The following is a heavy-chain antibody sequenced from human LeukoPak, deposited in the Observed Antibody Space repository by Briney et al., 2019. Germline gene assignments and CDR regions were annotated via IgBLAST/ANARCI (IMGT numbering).Heavy chain of an antibody. CDR1: GFTFSSYA. V-gene: IGHV3-23*01. J-gene: IGHJ4*02. CDR3: AKDGEYGDYVY. D-gene: IGHD4-17*01. CDR2: ISGSGGST. Sequence: GGSLRLSCAASGFTFSSYAMSWIRQAPGKGLEWVSAISGSGGSTYYADSVKGRFTISRDNSKNTLYLQMNSLRAEDTAVYYCAKDGEYGDYVYWGQGTLVTVSS.